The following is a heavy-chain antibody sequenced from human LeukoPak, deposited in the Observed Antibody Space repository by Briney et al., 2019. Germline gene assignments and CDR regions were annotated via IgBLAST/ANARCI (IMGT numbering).Heavy chain of an antibody. CDR3: ARESFSSGYSNFDY. Sequence: SGPTLVHPTQPLTLTCTFSGFSLRTDGMRVSWIRQPPGKALEWLALIDWDDDKFYSTSLKTRLTISKDTSKNQVVLTMTNMDPVDTATYYCARESFSSGYSNFDYWGQGTLVTVSS. CDR1: GFSLRTDGMR. CDR2: IDWDDDK. V-gene: IGHV2-70*04. J-gene: IGHJ4*02. D-gene: IGHD5-12*01.